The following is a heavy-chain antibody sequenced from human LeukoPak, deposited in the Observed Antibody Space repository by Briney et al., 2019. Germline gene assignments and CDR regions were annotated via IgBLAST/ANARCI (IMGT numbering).Heavy chain of an antibody. CDR2: IHYSGST. J-gene: IGHJ6*02. V-gene: IGHV4-31*03. CDR1: GGSISSGDFY. D-gene: IGHD2-15*01. CDR3: ASREDCSGGSCYDVPYYYGMDV. Sequence: PSETLSLTCNVSGGSISSGDFYWSRIRQHPGKGLEWIGNIHYSGSTYYNPSLKSRVTISVDTSKNQFSLKLSSVTAADTAVYYCASREDCSGGSCYDVPYYYGMDVWGQGTTVTVSS.